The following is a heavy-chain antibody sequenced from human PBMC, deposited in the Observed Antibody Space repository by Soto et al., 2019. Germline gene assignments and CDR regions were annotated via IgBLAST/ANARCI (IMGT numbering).Heavy chain of an antibody. J-gene: IGHJ4*02. CDR1: GGSISDHY. V-gene: IGHV4-59*03. D-gene: IGHD2-2*02. CDR3: ASRFYTWGVLFTF. Sequence: SETLSLTCTVSGGSISDHYYMWIRQSPGKGLEYIGYIYNGGRTDYNPSLKSRVIISVDTSKNQFSLKLTSVTAADTAVYYCASRFYTWGVLFTFWGQRTPVTVSS. CDR2: IYNGGRT.